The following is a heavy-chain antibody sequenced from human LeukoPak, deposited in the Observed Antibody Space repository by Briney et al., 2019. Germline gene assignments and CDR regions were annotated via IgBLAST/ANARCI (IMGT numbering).Heavy chain of an antibody. CDR3: ARGYNWGSPTRNFYYLDV. Sequence: SETLSLTCTVSGGSISSSSYYWSWIRQPAGRGLEWIGRIYTSGSTNYNPSLKSRVTMSVDTSKNQFSLKLRSVTAADTALYYCARGYNWGSPTRNFYYLDVWGKGTTVTVSS. CDR2: IYTSGST. D-gene: IGHD7-27*01. CDR1: GGSISSSSYY. J-gene: IGHJ6*03. V-gene: IGHV4-61*02.